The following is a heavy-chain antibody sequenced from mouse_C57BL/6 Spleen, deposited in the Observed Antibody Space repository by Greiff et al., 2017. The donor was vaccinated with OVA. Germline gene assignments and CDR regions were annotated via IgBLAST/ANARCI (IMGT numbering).Heavy chain of an antibody. D-gene: IGHD3-2*02. Sequence: VQLKQSGPELVKPGASVKISCKASGYTFTDYYMNWVKQSHGKSLEWIGDINPNNGGTSYNQKFKGKATWTVDKSSSTAYREHRSLTSEDSAVYYCAREDSSGYGSDWRQGATLTVSS. CDR1: GYTFTDYY. CDR2: INPNNGGT. J-gene: IGHJ2*01. V-gene: IGHV1-26*01. CDR3: AREDSSGYGSD.